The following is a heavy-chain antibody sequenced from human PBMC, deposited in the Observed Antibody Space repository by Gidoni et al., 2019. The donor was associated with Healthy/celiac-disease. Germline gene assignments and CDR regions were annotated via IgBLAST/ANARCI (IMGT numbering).Heavy chain of an antibody. J-gene: IGHJ5*02. V-gene: IGHV4-59*01. CDR2: IYYSGST. CDR1: GGSISSYY. D-gene: IGHD3-3*01. CDR3: AVGWGWVRRFGWFDP. Sequence: QVQLQESGPGLVKPSETLSLTCPVSGGSISSYYWSWIRQPPGKVLEWIGYIYYSGSTNYNPSLKSRVTISVDPSKNQFSLKLSSVTAADTSVYYCAVGWGWVRRFGWFDPWGQGTLVTVSS.